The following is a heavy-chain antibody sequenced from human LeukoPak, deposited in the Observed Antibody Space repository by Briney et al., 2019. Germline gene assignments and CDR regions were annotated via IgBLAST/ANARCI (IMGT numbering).Heavy chain of an antibody. D-gene: IGHD1-1*01. J-gene: IGHJ6*03. CDR2: IIPIFGTA. CDR3: AREIGSVGTGYYYYYMDV. V-gene: IGHV1-69*06. Sequence: SVKVSCKASGGSFSNYTISWLRQTHAQGLEWMGGIIPIFGTANYAQNFQGRVTITADKFTSTAYMKLSSLRSEDTAVYYCAREIGSVGTGYYYYYMDVWGKGTTVTISS. CDR1: GGSFSNYT.